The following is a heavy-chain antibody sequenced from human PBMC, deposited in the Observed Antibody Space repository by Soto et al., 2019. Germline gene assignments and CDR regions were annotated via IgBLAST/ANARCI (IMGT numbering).Heavy chain of an antibody. CDR3: AIDPLTGYYYYYGMDV. CDR1: GGTFSSYA. CDR2: IIPIFGTA. D-gene: IGHD3-9*01. J-gene: IGHJ6*01. V-gene: IGHV1-69*01. Sequence: QVQLVQSGAEVKKPGSSVKVSCKASGGTFSSYAISWVRQAPGQGLEWMGGIIPIFGTANYAQKFQGRVTITADESTSTAYMELSRLRSEDTAVYYCAIDPLTGYYYYYGMDVWGQGTTVTVSS.